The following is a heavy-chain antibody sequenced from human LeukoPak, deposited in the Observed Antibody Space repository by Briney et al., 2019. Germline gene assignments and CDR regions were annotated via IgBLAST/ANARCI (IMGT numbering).Heavy chain of an antibody. Sequence: SVKVSCKASGGTFSSYAISWVRQAPGQGLECMGGIIPIFGTANYAQKFQGRVTITADESTSTAYMELSSLRSEDTAVYYCASRAWFGELNYYYGMDVWGPGTTVTVSS. CDR1: GGTFSSYA. D-gene: IGHD3-10*01. J-gene: IGHJ6*02. V-gene: IGHV1-69*13. CDR3: ASRAWFGELNYYYGMDV. CDR2: IIPIFGTA.